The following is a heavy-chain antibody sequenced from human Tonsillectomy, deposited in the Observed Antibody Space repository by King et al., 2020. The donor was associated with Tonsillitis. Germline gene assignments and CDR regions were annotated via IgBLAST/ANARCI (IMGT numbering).Heavy chain of an antibody. J-gene: IGHJ4*02. CDR2: IYPGDSDT. CDR1: GYRFTNYW. D-gene: IGHD5-12*01. Sequence: VQLVESGAEVKKPGESLKISCKGSGYRFTNYWIGWVRQMPGKGLEWMGIIYPGDSDTRYSPSFHGQVTISADKSSSTACLPWSSPKASDTAMYYCARWIIVAGPYAFWGQGTLVTVSP. CDR3: ARWIIVAGPYAF. V-gene: IGHV5-51*01.